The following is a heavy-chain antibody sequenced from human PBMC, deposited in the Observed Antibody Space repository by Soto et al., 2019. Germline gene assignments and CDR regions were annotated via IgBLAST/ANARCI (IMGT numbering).Heavy chain of an antibody. CDR2: ISTRSDI. CDR3: AREETAWTLAYGLDG. Sequence: GGSLRLSCAASGFTFSGYSMNWVRQAPGKGLEWVASISTRSDIYYADSVKGRFTISRDNAKNSVSLQMNSLRAEDTAVYYCAREETAWTLAYGLDGWGRGSTVTVAS. V-gene: IGHV3-21*01. J-gene: IGHJ6*02. CDR1: GFTFSGYS. D-gene: IGHD5-12*01.